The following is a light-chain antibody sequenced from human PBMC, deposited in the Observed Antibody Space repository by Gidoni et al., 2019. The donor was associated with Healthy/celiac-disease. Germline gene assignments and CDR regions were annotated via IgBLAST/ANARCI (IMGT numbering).Light chain of an antibody. Sequence: EIVMTQSPATLSVSPGERATLSCRASQSVSSNLAWYQQNPGQAPRLLIYGASTRATGIPARFSGSGSGTEFNLTISSLQSEDFVVYYCQQYNNWPPLFTFGPGTKVDIK. J-gene: IGKJ3*01. CDR2: GAS. CDR1: QSVSSN. V-gene: IGKV3-15*01. CDR3: QQYNNWPPLFT.